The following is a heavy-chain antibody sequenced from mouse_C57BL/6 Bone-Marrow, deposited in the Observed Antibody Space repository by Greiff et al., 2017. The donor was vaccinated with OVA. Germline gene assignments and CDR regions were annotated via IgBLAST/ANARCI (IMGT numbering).Heavy chain of an antibody. J-gene: IGHJ1*03. Sequence: EVHLVESEGGLVQPGSSMKLSCTASGFTFSDYYMAWVRQVPEKGLEWVANINFDGSSSSSLDSLKSRFLISSAHAKNILYLQMSSMKSEDAATYYCARGLWYFDDWGTGTTVTVSS. CDR2: INFDGSSS. V-gene: IGHV5-16*01. CDR3: ARGLWYFDD. CDR1: GFTFSDYY.